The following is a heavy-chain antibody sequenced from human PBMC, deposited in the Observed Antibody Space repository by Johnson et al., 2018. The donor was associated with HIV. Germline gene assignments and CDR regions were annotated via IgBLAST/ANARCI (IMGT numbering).Heavy chain of an antibody. Sequence: VQLVESGGGVVQPGRSLRLSCVGSGFTFSSYWMHWVRQAPGKGLVWVSRINNDGGSTTYADSVKGRFTISRDNSKTTLYLQMNSLRAEDTAVYHCARERPGYGCHDAFDIWGQGTMVTVSS. J-gene: IGHJ3*02. CDR1: GFTFSSYW. CDR2: INNDGGST. CDR3: ARERPGYGCHDAFDI. D-gene: IGHD4-17*01. V-gene: IGHV3-74*03.